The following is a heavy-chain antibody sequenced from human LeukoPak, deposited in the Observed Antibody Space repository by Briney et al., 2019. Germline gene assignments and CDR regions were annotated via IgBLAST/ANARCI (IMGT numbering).Heavy chain of an antibody. D-gene: IGHD5-12*01. CDR1: GGTFSSYA. CDR3: ASGIVATITAYYYYMDV. V-gene: IGHV1-69*06. CDR2: IIPIFGTA. Sequence: SVKVSCKASGGTFSSYAISWVRQAPGQGLEWMGGIIPIFGTANYAQKFQGRVTITADKSTSTAYMELSSLRSEDTAVYYCASGIVATITAYYYYMDVWGKGTTVTVSS. J-gene: IGHJ6*03.